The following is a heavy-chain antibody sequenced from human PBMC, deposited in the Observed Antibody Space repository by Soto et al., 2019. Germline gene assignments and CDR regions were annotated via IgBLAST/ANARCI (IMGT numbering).Heavy chain of an antibody. CDR2: INAGNGNT. CDR3: ARDPIVVVVAAPQGWFDP. D-gene: IGHD2-15*01. CDR1: GYTFTSYA. J-gene: IGHJ5*02. Sequence: ASVKVSCKASGYTFTSYAMHWVRQAPGQRLEWMGWINAGNGNTKYSQKFQGRVTITRDTSASTAYMELSGLRSEDTAVYYCARDPIVVVVAAPQGWFDPWGQGTLVTVSS. V-gene: IGHV1-3*01.